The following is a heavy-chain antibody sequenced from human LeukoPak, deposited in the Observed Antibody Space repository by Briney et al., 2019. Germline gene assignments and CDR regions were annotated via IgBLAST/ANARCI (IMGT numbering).Heavy chain of an antibody. Sequence: SETLSLTCTVSGVSISSGSYYWGWIRQPPGKGLEWIGTIYYSGSTYYNPSLKSRVTISVDTSKNQFSLKLSSVTAADTAVYYCARDCLPFVVVPAAPLGFDPWGQGTLVTVSS. D-gene: IGHD2-2*01. V-gene: IGHV4-39*07. CDR1: GVSISSGSYY. J-gene: IGHJ5*02. CDR2: IYYSGST. CDR3: ARDCLPFVVVPAAPLGFDP.